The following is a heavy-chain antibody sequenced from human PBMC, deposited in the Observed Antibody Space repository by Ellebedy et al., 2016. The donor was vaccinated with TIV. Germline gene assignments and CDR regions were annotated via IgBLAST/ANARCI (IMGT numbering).Heavy chain of an antibody. D-gene: IGHD5-24*01. V-gene: IGHV3-30*04. CDR3: ARARWLQFRDGMDV. Sequence: GESLKISXAASGFTFSSYAMHWVRQAPGKGLEWVAVISYDGSNKYYADSVKGRFTISRDNSKNTLYLQMNSLRAEDTAVYYCARARWLQFRDGMDVWGQGTTVTVSS. J-gene: IGHJ6*02. CDR2: ISYDGSNK. CDR1: GFTFSSYA.